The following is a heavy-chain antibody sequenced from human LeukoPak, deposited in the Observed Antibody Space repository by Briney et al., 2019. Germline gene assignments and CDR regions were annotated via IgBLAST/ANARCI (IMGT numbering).Heavy chain of an antibody. V-gene: IGHV3-48*04. CDR3: ARDIDFYGSGSYYNFDY. J-gene: IGHJ4*02. CDR1: GFTFSSYA. CDR2: ISAGGSTM. D-gene: IGHD3-10*01. Sequence: PGGSLRLSCAASGFTFSSYAMSWVRQAPGRGLEWVSVISAGGSTMYFADSVRGRFTISRDNAKNSLFLEMNSLRVEDTAVYYCARDIDFYGSGSYYNFDYWGQGTLVTVSS.